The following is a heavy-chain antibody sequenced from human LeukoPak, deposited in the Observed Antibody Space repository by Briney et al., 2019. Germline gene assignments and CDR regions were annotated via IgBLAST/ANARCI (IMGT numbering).Heavy chain of an antibody. D-gene: IGHD3-10*01. CDR1: GFTFSSYA. Sequence: GGSLRLSCAASGFTFSSYAMSWVRQAPGKGLEWVSSITGSSASTYYADSVKGRFTISRDNSKNTLYLQMSSLRAEDTAVYYCVKDSYGSGSYHFDYWGQGTLVTVSS. V-gene: IGHV3-23*01. CDR3: VKDSYGSGSYHFDY. CDR2: ITGSSAST. J-gene: IGHJ4*02.